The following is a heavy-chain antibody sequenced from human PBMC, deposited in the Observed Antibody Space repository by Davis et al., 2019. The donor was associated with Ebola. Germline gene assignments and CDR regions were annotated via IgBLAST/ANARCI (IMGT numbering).Heavy chain of an antibody. V-gene: IGHV4-59*06. D-gene: IGHD2-2*01. J-gene: IGHJ6*03. CDR2: IYYSGST. CDR1: GGSISSYY. CDR3: ARVSGVVVPAAILDYGGGYYYYYMDV. Sequence: PSETLSLTCTVSGGSISSYYWSWIRQPPGKGLEWIGYIYYSGSTYYNPSLKSRVTISVDTSKNQFSLKLSSVTAADTAVYYCARVSGVVVPAAILDYGGGYYYYYMDVWGKGTTVTVSS.